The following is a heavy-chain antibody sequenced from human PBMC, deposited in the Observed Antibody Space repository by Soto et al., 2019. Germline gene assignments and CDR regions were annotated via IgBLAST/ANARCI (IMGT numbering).Heavy chain of an antibody. V-gene: IGHV4-39*01. J-gene: IGHJ2*01. CDR1: GGSISSSSYY. CDR2: IYYSGIT. D-gene: IGHD6-19*01. Sequence: QLQLQESGPGLVKPSETLSLTCTVSGGSISSSSYYWGWIRQPPGKGLEWIGNIYYSGITHYNPSLKSRVTISVDTSKNQFSLKLSSVTAADTAVYYCARREGGSGRGYFDLWGRGTLVTVSS. CDR3: ARREGGSGRGYFDL.